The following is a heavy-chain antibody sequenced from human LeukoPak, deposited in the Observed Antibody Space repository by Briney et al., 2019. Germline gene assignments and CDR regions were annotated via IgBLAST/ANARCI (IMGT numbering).Heavy chain of an antibody. Sequence: GGSLRLCCAASDFSFSNYAMSWVRQAPGKGLEWVSAVSNRGGSTYYADSVKGRFTISRDNSKNTLYLQMNSLRAEDTAVYYCAKDRDPYDYGSGSYYNGVFDYWGQGTLVTVSS. CDR3: AKDRDPYDYGSGSYYNGVFDY. J-gene: IGHJ4*02. CDR2: VSNRGGST. CDR1: DFSFSNYA. V-gene: IGHV3-23*01. D-gene: IGHD3-10*01.